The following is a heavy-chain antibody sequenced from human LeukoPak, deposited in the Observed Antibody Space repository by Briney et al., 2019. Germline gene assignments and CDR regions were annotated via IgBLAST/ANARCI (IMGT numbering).Heavy chain of an antibody. CDR1: GFTFSSYA. CDR2: ISSNGGST. D-gene: IGHD6-19*01. J-gene: IGHJ4*02. Sequence: GGSLRLSCSASGFTFSSYAMHWVRQAPGKGLEYVSAISSNGGSTYYADSVKGRFTISRDNSKNTLYLQMSSLRAEDTAVYYCVKKKSCGWYYFDYWGQGTLVTVSS. V-gene: IGHV3-64D*06. CDR3: VKKKSCGWYYFDY.